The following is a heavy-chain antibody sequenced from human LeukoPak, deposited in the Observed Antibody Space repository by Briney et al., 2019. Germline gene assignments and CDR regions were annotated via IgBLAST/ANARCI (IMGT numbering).Heavy chain of an antibody. J-gene: IGHJ5*02. D-gene: IGHD3-3*01. V-gene: IGHV4-30-4*08. CDR2: IYYSGST. CDR1: GGSISSGDYY. CDR3: ARMLLRFPTNWFDP. Sequence: SETLSLTCTVSGGSISSGDYYWSWIRQPPGKGLEWTGYIYYSGSTYYNPSLKSRVTISVDTSKNQFSLKLSSVTAADTAVYYCARMLLRFPTNWFDPWGQGTLVTVSS.